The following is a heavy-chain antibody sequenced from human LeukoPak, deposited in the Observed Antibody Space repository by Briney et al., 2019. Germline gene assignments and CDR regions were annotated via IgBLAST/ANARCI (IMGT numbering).Heavy chain of an antibody. CDR3: ARVVQLVFHFDY. Sequence: PSETLSLTCTVSGGSISSYYWSWIRQPPGEGLEWIGYIYYSGSTNYNPSLKSRVTISVDTSKNQFSLKLSSVTAADTAVYYCARVVQLVFHFDYWGQGTLVTVSS. J-gene: IGHJ4*02. D-gene: IGHD6-6*01. CDR2: IYYSGST. V-gene: IGHV4-59*01. CDR1: GGSISSYY.